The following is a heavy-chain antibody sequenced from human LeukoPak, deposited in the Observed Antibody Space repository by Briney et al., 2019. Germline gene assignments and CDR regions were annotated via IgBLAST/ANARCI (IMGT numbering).Heavy chain of an antibody. CDR2: IYPRGST. CDR1: GGSISSGSYS. D-gene: IGHD6-13*01. J-gene: IGHJ5*02. CDR3: ARKYSSSPNWFDP. Sequence: SETLSLTCAVSGGSISSGSYSWSWIRQPPGKGLEWIGYIYPRGSTYYNPSLKSRVTISVDTSKNQFSLKLSSVTAADTAVYYCARKYSSSPNWFDPWGQGTLVTVSS. V-gene: IGHV4-30-2*01.